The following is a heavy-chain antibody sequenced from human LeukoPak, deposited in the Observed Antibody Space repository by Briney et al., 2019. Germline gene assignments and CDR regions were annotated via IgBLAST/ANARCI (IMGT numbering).Heavy chain of an antibody. CDR3: TRDVQWLVDY. V-gene: IGHV1-2*02. D-gene: IGHD6-19*01. CDR2: INPNSGGT. CDR1: GYTFTGYY. J-gene: IGHJ4*02. Sequence: ASVKVSCNASGYTFTGYYMHWVRQAPGQGLEWMGWINPNSGGTDYAQKFQGRVTMTRATSISTAYMELSRLRSEDTAVYYCTRDVQWLVDYWGQGTLVTVSS.